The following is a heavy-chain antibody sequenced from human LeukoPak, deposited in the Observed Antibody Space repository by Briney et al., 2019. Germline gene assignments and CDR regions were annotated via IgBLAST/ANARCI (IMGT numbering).Heavy chain of an antibody. CDR3: ARLLAARPDEDR. D-gene: IGHD6-6*01. Sequence: SQTLSLTCTVSGASINSGYYWSWIRQPPGKGLEWVAYVHHSGDAYSNPSLNSRVTTSMDMSRNQFSLNVGSVTAADTAVYYCARLLAARPDEDRWGQGTLVTVPS. CDR2: VHHSGDA. J-gene: IGHJ5*02. CDR1: GASINSGYY. V-gene: IGHV4-30-2*01.